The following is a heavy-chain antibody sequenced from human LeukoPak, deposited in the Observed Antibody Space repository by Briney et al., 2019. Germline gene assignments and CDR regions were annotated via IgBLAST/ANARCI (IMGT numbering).Heavy chain of an antibody. Sequence: ASVKVSCKASGYTFTGYYMHWVRQAPGQGLEWMGWINPNSGGTNYAQKFQGRVTMTTDTSASTAYMELRSLRSDDTAVYYCARDGPVVILDYWGQGTLVTVSS. CDR1: GYTFTGYY. V-gene: IGHV1-2*02. D-gene: IGHD3-22*01. CDR2: INPNSGGT. J-gene: IGHJ4*02. CDR3: ARDGPVVILDY.